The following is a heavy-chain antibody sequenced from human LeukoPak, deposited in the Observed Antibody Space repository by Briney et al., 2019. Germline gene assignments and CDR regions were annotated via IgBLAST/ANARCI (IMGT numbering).Heavy chain of an antibody. V-gene: IGHV3-23*01. CDR2: ISGSGGST. CDR3: AKVQQQLIDY. J-gene: IGHJ4*02. CDR1: GFTFSSYA. Sequence: PGGSLRLSCAASGFTFSSYAMSWVRQAPGKGMEWVSAISGSGGSTYYADSVKGRFTISRDNSKNTLYLQMNSLRAEDTAVYCCAKVQQQLIDYWGQGTLVTVSS. D-gene: IGHD6-13*01.